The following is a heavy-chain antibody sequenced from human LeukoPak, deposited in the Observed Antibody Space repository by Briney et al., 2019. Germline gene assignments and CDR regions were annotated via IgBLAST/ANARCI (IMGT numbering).Heavy chain of an antibody. CDR3: ANNFDY. J-gene: IGHJ4*02. V-gene: IGHV3-33*06. CDR2: IWYDGSNK. CDR1: GFTFSNYG. Sequence: GGSLRLSCAASGFTFSNYGMHWVRQAPGKGLEWLAVIWYDGSNKYYADSVKGRFTISRDNSKNMLYLQMNSLRAEDTAVYYCANNFDYWGQGTLVTVSS.